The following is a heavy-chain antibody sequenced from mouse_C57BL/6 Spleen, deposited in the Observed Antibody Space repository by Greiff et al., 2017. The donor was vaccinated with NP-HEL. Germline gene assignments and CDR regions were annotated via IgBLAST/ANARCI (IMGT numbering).Heavy chain of an antibody. CDR1: GYAFSSSW. CDR2: IYPGDGDT. Sequence: VQLQQSGPELVKPGASVKISCKASGYAFSSSWMNWVKQRPGKGLEWIGRIYPGDGDTNYNGKFKGKATLTADKSSSTAYMQRSSLTSEDSAVYFCARGGGNRGVAYWGQGTLVTVSA. D-gene: IGHD2-1*01. J-gene: IGHJ3*01. CDR3: ARGGGNRGVAY. V-gene: IGHV1-82*01.